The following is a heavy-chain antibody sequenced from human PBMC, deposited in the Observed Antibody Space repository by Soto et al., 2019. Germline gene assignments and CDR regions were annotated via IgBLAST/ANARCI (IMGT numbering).Heavy chain of an antibody. CDR3: ARAVTWGLDV. V-gene: IGHV3-48*02. CDR1: GFTFSLYS. J-gene: IGHJ6*02. D-gene: IGHD3-10*01. CDR2: ISRSSTGI. Sequence: EVQLVESGGGLVQPGGSLRLSCAASGFTFSLYSMSWVRQAPGKGLEWVSYISRSSTGIHYADSVKGRFTISRDDATNSMHLQMNRLRDGDTAVYYCARAVTWGLDVWGPGTTVSISS.